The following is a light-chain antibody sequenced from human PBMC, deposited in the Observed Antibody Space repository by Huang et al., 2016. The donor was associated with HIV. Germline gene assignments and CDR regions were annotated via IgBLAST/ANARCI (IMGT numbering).Light chain of an antibody. V-gene: IGKV3-20*01. CDR2: GAS. CDR3: QQYGGSLYT. CDR1: QSVSTDY. J-gene: IGKJ2*01. Sequence: EIVLTQSPGTLSLSPGERVTLSCRKSQSVSTDYLACYQQRPGPARRLLIYGASRRATVIPERFSGSGSGTKFTLTISGLEPEDFAVYYCQQYGGSLYTFGQGTKLEIK.